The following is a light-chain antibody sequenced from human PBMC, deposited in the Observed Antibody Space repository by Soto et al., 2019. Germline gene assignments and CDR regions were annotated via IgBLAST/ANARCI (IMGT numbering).Light chain of an antibody. CDR2: EVS. V-gene: IGLV2-14*01. Sequence: QSALTQPASVSGSPGQSITISCTGTSSDVGNYKYVSWYQQHPGKAPKLMIYEVSNRPSGASNRFSGSKSGNTASLTISGLQDEDETDYYCSSYTSSSTSYVFGTGTKVTVL. CDR1: SSDVGNYKY. CDR3: SSYTSSSTSYV. J-gene: IGLJ1*01.